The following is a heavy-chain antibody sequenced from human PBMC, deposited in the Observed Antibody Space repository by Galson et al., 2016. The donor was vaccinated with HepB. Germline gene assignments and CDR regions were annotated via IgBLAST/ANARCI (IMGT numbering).Heavy chain of an antibody. V-gene: IGHV1-46*01. CDR1: GYTFSRNY. CDR3: AREMTTGVTPVNWLDP. D-gene: IGHD4-23*01. Sequence: SVKVSCKASGYTFSRNYIHWLRQAPGQGLEWMGMVNPSSELTNYARKFQDRVTLTRDTSISTVYMELSRVRSDDTAIYYCAREMTTGVTPVNWLDPWGQGTLVTVSS. CDR2: VNPSSELT. J-gene: IGHJ5*02.